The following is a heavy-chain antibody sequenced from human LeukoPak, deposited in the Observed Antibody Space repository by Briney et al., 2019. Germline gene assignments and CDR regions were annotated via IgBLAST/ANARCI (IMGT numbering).Heavy chain of an antibody. Sequence: GASVKVSCKASGYTFIRYYIHWVRQAPGQGLEWMGLVNPSGDSTNYAQKFQGRVTMTRDTSTSTVYMELSSLRSEDTAVYYCARAPSIAAAGKLDVWGKGTTVTVSS. V-gene: IGHV1-46*01. CDR3: ARAPSIAAAGKLDV. J-gene: IGHJ6*04. CDR2: VNPSGDST. CDR1: GYTFIRYY. D-gene: IGHD6-13*01.